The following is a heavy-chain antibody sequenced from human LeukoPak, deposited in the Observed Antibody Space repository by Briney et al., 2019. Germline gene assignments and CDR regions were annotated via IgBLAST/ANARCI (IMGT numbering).Heavy chain of an antibody. Sequence: GGSLRLSCAASGFTFSSYAMSWVRQAPGKGLEWVSAISTSGGNIYYADSVKGRSTISRDNSKNTLYLQMNSLRAKDTALYYCAKASAGYGNYDYWGQGTLVTVSS. J-gene: IGHJ4*02. CDR3: AKASAGYGNYDY. V-gene: IGHV3-23*01. D-gene: IGHD5-12*01. CDR2: ISTSGGNI. CDR1: GFTFSSYA.